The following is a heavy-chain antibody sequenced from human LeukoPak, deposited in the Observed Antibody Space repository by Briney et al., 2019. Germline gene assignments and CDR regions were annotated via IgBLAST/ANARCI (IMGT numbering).Heavy chain of an antibody. D-gene: IGHD3-22*01. CDR3: ARDGYYYDSSGYYQEAFDI. Sequence: GGSLRLSCAASGFTFSSYSMNWVRQAPGRGLEWVSSISSSSSYIYYADSVKGRFTISRDNAKNSLYLQMNSLRAEDTAVYYCARDGYYYDSSGYYQEAFDIWGQGTMVTVSS. V-gene: IGHV3-21*01. CDR2: ISSSSSYI. CDR1: GFTFSSYS. J-gene: IGHJ3*02.